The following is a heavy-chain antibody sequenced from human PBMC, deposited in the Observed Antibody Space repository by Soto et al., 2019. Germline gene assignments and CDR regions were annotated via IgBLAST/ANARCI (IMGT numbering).Heavy chain of an antibody. D-gene: IGHD3-3*01. CDR1: GGSFSGYY. Sequence: PSETLSLTCDVYGGSFSGYYWRWIRQPPGKGLAWIGEINHSGSTNYNPSLKSRVTISVDTSKNQFSLKLSSVTAADTAVYYCARGRPDCGLRFLDWCYVAYPYYYGMDVWGQGTTFTVS. CDR2: INHSGST. V-gene: IGHV4-34*01. CDR3: ARGRPDCGLRFLDWCYVAYPYYYGMDV. J-gene: IGHJ6*02.